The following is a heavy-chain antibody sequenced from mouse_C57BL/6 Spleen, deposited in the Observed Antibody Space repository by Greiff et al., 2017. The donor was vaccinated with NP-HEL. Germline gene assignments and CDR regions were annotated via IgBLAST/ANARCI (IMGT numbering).Heavy chain of an antibody. CDR1: GFTFSSYG. V-gene: IGHV5-6*01. D-gene: IGHD1-2*01. CDR3: ARHESTTAVGGFAY. CDR2: ISSGGSYT. Sequence: EVKVVESGGDLVKPGGSLKLSCAASGFTFSSYGMSWVRQTPDKRLEWVATISSGGSYTYYPDSVKGRFTISRDNAKNTLYLQMSSLKSEDTAMYYCARHESTTAVGGFAYWGQGTLVTVSA. J-gene: IGHJ3*01.